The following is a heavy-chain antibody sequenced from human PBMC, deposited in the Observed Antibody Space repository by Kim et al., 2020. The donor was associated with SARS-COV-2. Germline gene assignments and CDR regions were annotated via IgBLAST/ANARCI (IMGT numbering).Heavy chain of an antibody. V-gene: IGHV3-33*06. CDR3: AKAFYGSGSYLFGY. Sequence: YADAEKGRFTISRDNSKNTLYLQMNSLRAEDTAVYYCAKAFYGSGSYLFGYWGQGTLVTVSS. J-gene: IGHJ4*02. D-gene: IGHD3-10*01.